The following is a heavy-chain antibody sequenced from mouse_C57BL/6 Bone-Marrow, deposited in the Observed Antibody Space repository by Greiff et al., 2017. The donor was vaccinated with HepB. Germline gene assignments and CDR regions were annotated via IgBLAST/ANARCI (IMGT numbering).Heavy chain of an antibody. CDR2: ISSGGDYI. Sequence: EVKLVESGEGLVKPGGSLKLSCAASGFTFSSYAMSWVRQTPEKRLEWVAYISSGGDYIYYADTVKGRFTISRDNTRNTLYLQMSSLKSEDTAMYYCTRAPTVPYDWYFDVWGTGTTVTVSS. D-gene: IGHD1-1*01. CDR3: TRAPTVPYDWYFDV. CDR1: GFTFSSYA. V-gene: IGHV5-9-1*02. J-gene: IGHJ1*03.